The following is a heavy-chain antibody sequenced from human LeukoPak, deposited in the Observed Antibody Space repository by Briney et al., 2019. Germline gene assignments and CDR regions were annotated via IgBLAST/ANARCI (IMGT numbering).Heavy chain of an antibody. J-gene: IGHJ4*02. Sequence: PGGSLRLSCAASGFTFSSYAMHWVRQAPGKGLEWVAVISYDGSNKYYADSVKGRFTISRDNSKNTLYLQMNSLRAEDTAVYYCARGLTGVDYWGQGTLVTVSS. CDR2: ISYDGSNK. D-gene: IGHD7-27*01. V-gene: IGHV3-30-3*01. CDR3: ARGLTGVDY. CDR1: GFTFSSYA.